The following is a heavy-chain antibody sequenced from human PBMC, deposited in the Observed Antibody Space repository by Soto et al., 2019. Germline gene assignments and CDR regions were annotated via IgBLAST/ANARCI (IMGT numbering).Heavy chain of an antibody. Sequence: GGSLRLSCAASGFTFSSYAMSWVRQAPGKGLEWVSAISGSDNRTYYADSVMGRFTISRDNSKNTLYLQMSSLRADDTAVYYCAPLGVWGQGTTVTVSS. CDR3: APLGV. J-gene: IGHJ6*02. CDR2: ISGSDNRT. V-gene: IGHV3-23*01. CDR1: GFTFSSYA.